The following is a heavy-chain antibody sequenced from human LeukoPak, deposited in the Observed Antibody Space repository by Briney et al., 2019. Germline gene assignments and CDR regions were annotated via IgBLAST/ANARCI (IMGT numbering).Heavy chain of an antibody. CDR1: GYTFTGYY. D-gene: IGHD2-2*01. V-gene: IGHV1-2*02. CDR2: INPNSGGT. Sequence: GASVKVSCEASGYTFTGYYMHWVRQAPGQGLEWMGWINPNSGGTNYAQKFQGRVTMTRDTSISTAYMELSRLRSDDTAVYYCARSSLYCSSTSCPWDYYGMDVWGQGTTVTVSS. CDR3: ARSSLYCSSTSCPWDYYGMDV. J-gene: IGHJ6*02.